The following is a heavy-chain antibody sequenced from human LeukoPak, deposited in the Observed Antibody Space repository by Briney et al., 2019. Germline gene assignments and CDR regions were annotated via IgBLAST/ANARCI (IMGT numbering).Heavy chain of an antibody. CDR3: ARGSNLSTYYYYYYMDV. D-gene: IGHD1-14*01. J-gene: IGHJ6*03. CDR2: IYHTGST. Sequence: SETLSLTCNVSDNSIRNYYWSWIRQSPGRGLEWIGYIYHTGSTNYNPSLKSRLTMSLDTSKNQLSLSLRSVTAADTAVYYCARGSNLSTYYYYYYMDVWGKGTTVTVSS. V-gene: IGHV4-59*08. CDR1: DNSIRNYY.